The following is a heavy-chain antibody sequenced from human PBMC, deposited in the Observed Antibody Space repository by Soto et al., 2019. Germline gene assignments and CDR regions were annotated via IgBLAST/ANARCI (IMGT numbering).Heavy chain of an antibody. D-gene: IGHD4-17*01. CDR2: ISGSGGST. CDR3: AKAPPDDYGDWYYYYYMDV. CDR1: GFTFSSYA. J-gene: IGHJ6*03. V-gene: IGHV3-23*01. Sequence: GGSLRLSCAASGFTFSSYAMSWVRQAPGKGLEWVSAISGSGGSTYYADSVKGRFTISRDNSKNTLYLQMNSLRAEDTAVYYCAKAPPDDYGDWYYYYYMDVWGKGTTVTVSS.